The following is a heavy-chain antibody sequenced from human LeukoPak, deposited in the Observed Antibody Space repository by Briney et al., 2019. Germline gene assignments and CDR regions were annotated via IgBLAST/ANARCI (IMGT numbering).Heavy chain of an antibody. D-gene: IGHD6-13*01. CDR3: ARAGAIATVHLDLDH. CDR2: FYFSGST. J-gene: IGHJ4*02. Sequence: SETLSLTCTVSGASISTHYWSWIRQPPEKGPEWIGDFYFSGSTNYNPSLKSRATISGDTSENQFSLNLRSVTAADTAVYYCARAGAIATVHLDLDHWGRGTQVTVSS. CDR1: GASISTHY. V-gene: IGHV4-59*11.